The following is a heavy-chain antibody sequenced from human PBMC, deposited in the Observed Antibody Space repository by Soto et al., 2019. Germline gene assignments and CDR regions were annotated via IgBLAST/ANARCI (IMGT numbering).Heavy chain of an antibody. J-gene: IGHJ4*02. V-gene: IGHV3-33*01. Sequence: PGGSLRLSCAASGFTFSNFGMHWVRQAPGKGLEWVAILWDDGINKYYADSVRGRFTISRDISKSTLYLQMNSLRADDTAVYYCARREGYYIDYWGQGSLVTVSS. D-gene: IGHD1-26*01. CDR2: LWDDGINK. CDR1: GFTFSNFG. CDR3: ARREGYYIDY.